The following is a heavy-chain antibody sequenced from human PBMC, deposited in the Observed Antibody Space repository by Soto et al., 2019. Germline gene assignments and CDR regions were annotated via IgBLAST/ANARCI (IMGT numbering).Heavy chain of an antibody. CDR1: GFTFSRYA. V-gene: IGHV3-30*04. J-gene: IGHJ4*02. Sequence: GGSLRLSCAASGFTFSRYAIHWVRQAPGKGLEWVAVISRDGTNKYYVDSVKGRFTISRDNSRNTLXXXMNSLRHEDAAVYYCARSRSGAVADSFDFWGQGTLVTVSS. D-gene: IGHD3-10*01. CDR3: ARSRSGAVADSFDF. CDR2: ISRDGTNK.